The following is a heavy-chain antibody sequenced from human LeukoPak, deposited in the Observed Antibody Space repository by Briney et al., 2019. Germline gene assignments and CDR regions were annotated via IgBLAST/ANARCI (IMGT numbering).Heavy chain of an antibody. CDR1: GFTFSSYE. J-gene: IGHJ3*02. V-gene: IGHV3-48*03. CDR3: ARDGYYDILTGPNDAFDI. CDR2: ISSSGSTI. Sequence: PGGSLRLSCAASGFTFSSYEMSWVRQAPGKGLEWVSYISSSGSTIYYADSVKGRFTISRDNAKNSLYLQMNSLRAEDTAVYYCARDGYYDILTGPNDAFDIWGQGTMVTVSS. D-gene: IGHD3-9*01.